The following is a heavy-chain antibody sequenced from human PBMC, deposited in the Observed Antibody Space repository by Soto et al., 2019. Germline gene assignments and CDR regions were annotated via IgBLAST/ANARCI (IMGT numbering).Heavy chain of an antibody. D-gene: IGHD1-26*01. Sequence: SETLSLTCTVSGGSISSYYWSWIRQPAGKGLEWIGRIYTSGSTNYNPSLKSRVTMSVDTSKNQFSLKLSSVTAADTAVYYCASDLRIVGAPPYYYGMDVWGQGTTVTVSS. J-gene: IGHJ6*02. CDR2: IYTSGST. CDR3: ASDLRIVGAPPYYYGMDV. V-gene: IGHV4-4*07. CDR1: GGSISSYY.